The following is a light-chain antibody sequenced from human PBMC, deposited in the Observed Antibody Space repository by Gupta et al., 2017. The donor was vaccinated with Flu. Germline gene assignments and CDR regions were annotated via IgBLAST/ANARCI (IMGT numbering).Light chain of an antibody. V-gene: IGKV1-5*03. J-gene: IGKJ1*01. Sequence: DVQMTQTLPSLSASVGDKITITCRASQDILNWVAWFQQKPGKAPKLLIDRASDLESGVPPRFSGSGYGTEFTLTITSLQPADVGTYYCQQYFSFYSFGQGTKV. CDR2: RAS. CDR3: QQYFSFYS. CDR1: QDILNW.